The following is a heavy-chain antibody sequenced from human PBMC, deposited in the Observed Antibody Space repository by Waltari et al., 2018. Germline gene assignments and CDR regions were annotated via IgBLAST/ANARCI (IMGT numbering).Heavy chain of an antibody. CDR3: ASNDDFWSGYYNYYYYYMDV. D-gene: IGHD3-3*01. V-gene: IGHV4-59*01. Sequence: QVQLQESGPGLVKPSETLSLTCTVSGGSISSYYWSWIRQHPGKGLEWIGYIYYSGSTNYNPSLKSRVTISVDTSKNQFSLKLSSVTAADTAVYYCASNDDFWSGYYNYYYYYMDVWGKGTTVTVSS. CDR1: GGSISSYY. CDR2: IYYSGST. J-gene: IGHJ6*03.